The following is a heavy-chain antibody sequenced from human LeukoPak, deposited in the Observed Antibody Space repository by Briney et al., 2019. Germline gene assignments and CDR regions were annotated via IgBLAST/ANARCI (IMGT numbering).Heavy chain of an antibody. D-gene: IGHD3-10*01. CDR3: AKDGMVRGVITHYYYGMDV. V-gene: IGHV3-23*01. J-gene: IGHJ6*02. CDR2: ISGSGGST. CDR1: GFTFSSYA. Sequence: PGGSLRLSCAASGFTFSSYAMSWVRQAPGKGLEWVPAISGSGGSTYYADSVKGRFTISRDNSKNTLYLQMNSLRAEDTAVYYCAKDGMVRGVITHYYYGMDVWGQGTTVTVSS.